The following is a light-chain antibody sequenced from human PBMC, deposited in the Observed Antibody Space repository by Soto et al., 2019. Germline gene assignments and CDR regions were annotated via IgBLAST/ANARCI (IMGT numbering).Light chain of an antibody. J-gene: IGLJ2*01. V-gene: IGLV2-14*01. CDR3: SSYTSSSTLAI. CDR1: NSDVGGYIY. CDR2: EVT. Sequence: QSALTQPASVSGSPGQSITISCTGTNSDVGGYIYVSWYQQHPGKAPKLMIYEVTNRPSGVSHRFSGSKSGNTASLTISGLQAEDEADYYCSSYTSSSTLAIFGGGTKLTVL.